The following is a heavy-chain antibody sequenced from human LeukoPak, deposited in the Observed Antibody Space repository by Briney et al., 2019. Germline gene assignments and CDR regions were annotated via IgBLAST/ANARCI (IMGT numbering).Heavy chain of an antibody. CDR3: VRGLYGLGWDY. J-gene: IGHJ4*02. D-gene: IGHD3-10*01. CDR1: RFSLSSYN. V-gene: IGHV3-64D*06. Sequence: GGSLRLSCSASRFSLSSYNMHWVRQAPGKGLEFVSGVSSDWGTTDYADSARDRFTISRDNSKNTLYLQMSSLRAEDTAIYYCVRGLYGLGWDYWDPGTLVTVSS. CDR2: VSSDWGTT.